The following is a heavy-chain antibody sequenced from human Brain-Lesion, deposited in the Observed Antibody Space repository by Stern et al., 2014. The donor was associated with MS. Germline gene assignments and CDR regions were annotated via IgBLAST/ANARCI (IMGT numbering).Heavy chain of an antibody. CDR1: GFTFGNYW. CDR3: ARVHNTIYGIVTQRGSGMDV. CDR2: IKEDGTEK. J-gene: IGHJ6*02. Sequence: EDQLVESGGGLVQPGGSLTISCTAAGFTFGNYWMTWVRQAPGKGLEWVANIKEDGTEKNYVDSVKGRFTISRDNARNSLYLQMNSLRVEDTALYYCARVHNTIYGIVTQRGSGMDVWGQGTTVIVSS. D-gene: IGHD3-3*01. V-gene: IGHV3-7*01.